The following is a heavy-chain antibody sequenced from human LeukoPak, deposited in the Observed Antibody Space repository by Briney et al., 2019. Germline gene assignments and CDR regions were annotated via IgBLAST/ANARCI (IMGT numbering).Heavy chain of an antibody. CDR2: IYHSGST. Sequence: PSETLSLTCTVSGGSISSYYWSWIRQPPGKGLEWIGYIYHSGSTYYNPSLKSRVTMSLDRSKNQFSLNLTSVTAADTAVYYCARESAAATNWFDPWGQGSLVTVSS. J-gene: IGHJ5*02. D-gene: IGHD2-15*01. CDR3: ARESAAATNWFDP. V-gene: IGHV4-59*12. CDR1: GGSISSYY.